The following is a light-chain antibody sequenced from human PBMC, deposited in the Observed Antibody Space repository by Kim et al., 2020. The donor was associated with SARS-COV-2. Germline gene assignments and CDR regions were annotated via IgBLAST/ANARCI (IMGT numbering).Light chain of an antibody. CDR2: SAS. V-gene: IGKV3-15*01. J-gene: IGKJ1*01. Sequence: SVSPGERATLSCRASQSVSSNLAWYQQKPGQAPRLLIYSASTRAAGIPVRFSGSGSGTEFTLTISYLQSEDFAVYYCQQYNDWWTFGHGTKVDIK. CDR3: QQYNDWWT. CDR1: QSVSSN.